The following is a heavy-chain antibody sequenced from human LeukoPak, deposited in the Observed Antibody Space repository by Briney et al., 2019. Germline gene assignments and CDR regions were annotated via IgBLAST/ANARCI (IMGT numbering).Heavy chain of an antibody. CDR3: ARLLGYCSGGSCPRNWFDP. CDR1: GFTFSSYW. D-gene: IGHD2-15*01. V-gene: IGHV3-7*01. CDR2: IKQDGSEK. Sequence: PGGSLRLSCAASGFTFSSYWMSWVRQAPGKGLEWVANIKQDGSEKYYVDSVKGRFTISRDNAKNSLYLQMNSLRAEDTAVYYCARLLGYCSGGSCPRNWFDPWGQGTLVTVSS. J-gene: IGHJ5*02.